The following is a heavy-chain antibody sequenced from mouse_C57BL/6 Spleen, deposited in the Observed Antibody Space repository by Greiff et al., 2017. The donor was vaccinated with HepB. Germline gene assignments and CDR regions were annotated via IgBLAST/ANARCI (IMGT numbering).Heavy chain of an antibody. J-gene: IGHJ2*01. Sequence: LQESGPALVKPSQTVSLPCTVTGYSITNGNHWCYWFRQVSGSKLEWIGYISSRGSTDSNPSLKSRISITRDTSTNQLFLQLNSVTTEDIATYYCARDEDGIGYFDYWGQGTTLTVSS. CDR3: ARDEDGIGYFDY. D-gene: IGHD1-1*01. CDR2: ISSRGST. V-gene: IGHV3-4*01. CDR1: GYSITNGNHW.